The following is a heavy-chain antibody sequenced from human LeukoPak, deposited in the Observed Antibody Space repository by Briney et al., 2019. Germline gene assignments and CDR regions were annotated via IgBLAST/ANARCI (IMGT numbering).Heavy chain of an antibody. J-gene: IGHJ3*02. CDR2: FYHSGST. CDR1: GYSISSGYY. Sequence: PSETLSLTCAVSGYSISSGYYWGWIRQSPGKGLEWIGSFYHSGSTDYNPSLKSRVTISVDTSKNQFSLKLSSVTAADTAVYYCASRYYDSSGDYAFDIWGQGTMVTVSS. D-gene: IGHD3-22*01. CDR3: ASRYYDSSGDYAFDI. V-gene: IGHV4-38-2*01.